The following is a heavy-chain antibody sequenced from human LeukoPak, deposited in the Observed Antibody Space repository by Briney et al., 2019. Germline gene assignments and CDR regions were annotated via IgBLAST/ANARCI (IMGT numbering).Heavy chain of an antibody. V-gene: IGHV3-20*04. D-gene: IGHD5-18*01. CDR2: INWNGGST. Sequence: RSGGSLRLSCAASGFTFDDYGMSWVRQAPGKGLEWVSGINWNGGSTGYADSVKGRFTISRDNAKNSLYLQMNSLRAEDTAVYYCARDLHTAMVPGAFDIWGQGTMVTVSS. CDR3: ARDLHTAMVPGAFDI. J-gene: IGHJ3*02. CDR1: GFTFDDYG.